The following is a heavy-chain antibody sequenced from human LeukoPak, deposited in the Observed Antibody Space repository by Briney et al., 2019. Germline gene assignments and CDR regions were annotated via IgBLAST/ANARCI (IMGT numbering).Heavy chain of an antibody. CDR3: ARHSGYDYYFDY. D-gene: IGHD5-12*01. Sequence: GGSLRLSCAASGFTFSSYGMHWVRQAPGKGLEGVAVISYDGSNKYYADSVKGRFTISRDNSKNTLYLQMNSLRAEDTAVYYCARHSGYDYYFDYWGQGTLVTVSS. CDR1: GFTFSSYG. J-gene: IGHJ4*02. CDR2: ISYDGSNK. V-gene: IGHV3-30*03.